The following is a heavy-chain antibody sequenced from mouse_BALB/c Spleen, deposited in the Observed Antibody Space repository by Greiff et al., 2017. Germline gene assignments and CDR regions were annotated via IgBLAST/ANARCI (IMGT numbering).Heavy chain of an antibody. CDR3: ARGTTTGYFDV. CDR2: INPGSGGT. CDR1: GYAFTNYL. Sequence: VQVVESGAELVRPGTSVKVSCKASGYAFTNYLIEWVKQRPGQGLEWIGVINPGSGGTNYNEKFKGKATLTADKSSSTAYMQLSSLTSDDSAVYFCARGTTTGYFDVWGAGTTVTVSS. D-gene: IGHD1-1*01. J-gene: IGHJ1*01. V-gene: IGHV1-54*01.